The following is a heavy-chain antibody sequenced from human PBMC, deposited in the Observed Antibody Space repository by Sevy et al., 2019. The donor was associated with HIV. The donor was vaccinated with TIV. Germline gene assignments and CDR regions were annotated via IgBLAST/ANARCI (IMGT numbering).Heavy chain of an antibody. CDR2: IKQDGSEK. CDR3: ARAYSSGWYRYYYYYMDV. D-gene: IGHD6-19*01. CDR1: GFTFSSYW. Sequence: GGSLRLSCAASGFTFSSYWMSWVRQAPGKGLEWVANIKQDGSEKYYGDSVKGRFTISRDNAKNSLYLQMISLRAEDTAVYYCARAYSSGWYRYYYYYMDVWGKGTTVTVSS. J-gene: IGHJ6*03. V-gene: IGHV3-7*03.